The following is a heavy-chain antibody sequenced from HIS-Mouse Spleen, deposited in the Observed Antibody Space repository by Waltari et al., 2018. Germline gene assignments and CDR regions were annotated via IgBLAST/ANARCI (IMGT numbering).Heavy chain of an antibody. D-gene: IGHD6-13*01. Sequence: EVQLVESGGGLVQPGGSLRLSCAASGFTFSSYLLSWVRQAPGKGLEWVANIKQDGSEKYYVDSVKGRFTISRDNAKNSLYLQMNSLRAEDTAVYYCARGSGIASYWGQGTLVTVSS. V-gene: IGHV3-7*01. J-gene: IGHJ4*02. CDR3: ARGSGIASY. CDR1: GFTFSSYL. CDR2: IKQDGSEK.